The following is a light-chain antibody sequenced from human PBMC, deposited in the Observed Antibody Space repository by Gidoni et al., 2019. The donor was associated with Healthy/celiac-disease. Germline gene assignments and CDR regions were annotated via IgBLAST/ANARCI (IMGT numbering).Light chain of an antibody. J-gene: IGKJ2*01. CDR1: QSISSW. V-gene: IGKV1-5*03. CDR3: QQYNSYSYT. Sequence: DIQMTQSPSTLSASVGDRVTITCRASQSISSWLAWYQQKPGEAPKLLIYKASNLESGVPSRFSGSGSGTEFTLTISSLQPDDFATYYCQQYNSYSYTFXQXTKLXIK. CDR2: KAS.